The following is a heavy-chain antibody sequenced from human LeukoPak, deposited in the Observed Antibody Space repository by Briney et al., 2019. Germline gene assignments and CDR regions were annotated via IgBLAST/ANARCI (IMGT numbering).Heavy chain of an antibody. Sequence: GGSLRLSCAASGFTFSSYCMIWVRQAPGKGLEWVSSISSSSSYIYYGDSVRGRFTISRDNAKNSLYLQMNSLRAEDTAVYYCARDGGVYWGRGTGVSVSS. V-gene: IGHV3-21*01. CDR3: ARDGGVY. CDR1: GFTFSSYC. J-gene: IGHJ4*02. CDR2: ISSSSSYI. D-gene: IGHD6-25*01.